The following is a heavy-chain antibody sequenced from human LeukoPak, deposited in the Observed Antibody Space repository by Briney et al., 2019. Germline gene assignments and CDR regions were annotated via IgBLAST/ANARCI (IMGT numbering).Heavy chain of an antibody. Sequence: SETLSLTCTVSGGSISSYYWSWVRQPAGKGLEWIGRIYSSGSTNYNPSLKGRVTMSVDTSKNQFSLKLRSVTAADTAVYYCARSPGDSSGWYPWFDYWGQGTLVTVSS. V-gene: IGHV4-4*07. D-gene: IGHD6-19*01. CDR3: ARSPGDSSGWYPWFDY. CDR1: GGSISSYY. CDR2: IYSSGST. J-gene: IGHJ4*02.